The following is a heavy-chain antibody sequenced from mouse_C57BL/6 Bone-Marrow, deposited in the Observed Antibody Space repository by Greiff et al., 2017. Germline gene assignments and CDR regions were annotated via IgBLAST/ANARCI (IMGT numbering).Heavy chain of an antibody. CDR1: GYTFTDYY. Sequence: EVQLQQSGPELVKPGASVKISCKASGYTFTDYYMNWVKQSHGKSLEWIGDINPNNGGTSYNQKFKGKATLTADKSSSTAYMELRSLTSEDSAVYFCARCWLPSFAYWGQGTLVTVSA. D-gene: IGHD2-2*01. CDR2: INPNNGGT. J-gene: IGHJ3*01. CDR3: ARCWLPSFAY. V-gene: IGHV1-26*01.